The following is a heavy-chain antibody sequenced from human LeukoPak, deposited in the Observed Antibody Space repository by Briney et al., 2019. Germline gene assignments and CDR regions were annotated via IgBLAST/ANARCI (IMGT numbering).Heavy chain of an antibody. D-gene: IGHD3-3*01. CDR3: AKGTYYDFWSGYPTV. V-gene: IGHV3-23*01. CDR2: IGGSGDTT. Sequence: GGSLRLSCAASGFTFTNYAMSWVRQAPGKGLEWVSSIGGSGDTTSYADSLKGRFTISRDNSKNTLYLQMNSLRAEDTAVYYCAKGTYYDFWSGYPTVWGQGSLVTVSS. J-gene: IGHJ4*02. CDR1: GFTFTNYA.